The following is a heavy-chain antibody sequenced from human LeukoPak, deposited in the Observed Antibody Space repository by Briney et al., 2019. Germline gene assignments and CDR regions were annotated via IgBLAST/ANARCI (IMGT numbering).Heavy chain of an antibody. Sequence: GGSLRLSCAASGFIFSHYYMSWIRQAPGKGLEWVAYITGSGSYTSYAASVKGRFTISRDNAKNSLYLQVNSLRAEDTAVYYCVRDITANWFDPWGQGTLVTVSS. CDR2: ITGSGSYT. V-gene: IGHV3-11*05. D-gene: IGHD3-10*01. J-gene: IGHJ5*02. CDR3: VRDITANWFDP. CDR1: GFIFSHYY.